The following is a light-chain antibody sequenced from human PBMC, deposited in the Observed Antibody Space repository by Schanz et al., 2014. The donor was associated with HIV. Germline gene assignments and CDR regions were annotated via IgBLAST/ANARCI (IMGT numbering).Light chain of an antibody. CDR1: RRDVGGYAY. Sequence: QSALTQPDSVSGSPGQSITISCTGTRRDVGGYAYVSWYQQHPGKAPKLMIYEVSKRPSGVPDRFSGSKSGNTASLTISGLRAEDEADYHCCSYTTTSTYVFGAGTKLTVL. J-gene: IGLJ1*01. V-gene: IGLV2-14*01. CDR3: CSYTTTSTYV. CDR2: EVS.